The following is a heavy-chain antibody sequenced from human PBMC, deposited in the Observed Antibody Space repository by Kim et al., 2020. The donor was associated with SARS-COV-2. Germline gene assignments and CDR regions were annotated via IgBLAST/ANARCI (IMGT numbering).Heavy chain of an antibody. CDR3: ARVRGYYREIGYFQH. D-gene: IGHD1-26*01. V-gene: IGHV1-18*01. J-gene: IGHJ1*01. Sequence: PKLQGRVTVTTDTSTSTAYMELRSLTSDDTAVYYCARVRGYYREIGYFQHWGQGTLVTVSS.